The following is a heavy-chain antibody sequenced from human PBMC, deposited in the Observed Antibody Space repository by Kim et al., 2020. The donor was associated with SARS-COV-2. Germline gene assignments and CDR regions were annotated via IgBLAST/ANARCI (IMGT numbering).Heavy chain of an antibody. V-gene: IGHV3-33*01. CDR2: IWHDGSNK. CDR1: GFTFSSYG. CDR3: ARDLGSGGSCLQH. D-gene: IGHD2-15*01. J-gene: IGHJ1*01. Sequence: GGSLRLSCAASGFTFSSYGMHGVRQAPGKGLEGVAVIWHDGSNKDYADSVKGRFTISRDNSKNTLYLQMNSLRAEDTAVYYCARDLGSGGSCLQHCGQGTLVTVSS.